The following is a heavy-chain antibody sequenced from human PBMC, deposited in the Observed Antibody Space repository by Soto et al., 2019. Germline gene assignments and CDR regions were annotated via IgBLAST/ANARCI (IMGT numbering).Heavy chain of an antibody. V-gene: IGHV4-59*08. J-gene: IGHJ4*02. CDR3: ARHPRYHQVPY. Sequence: SETLSLTCTVSGGSISSYYWSWIRQTPGKGLEWIGYIFYFGSTNYNPSLKSRVTLSIDTSKNQFSLKLTSVTAADTAVYYCARHPRYHQVPYWGQGTLVTVSS. D-gene: IGHD2-2*01. CDR2: IFYFGST. CDR1: GGSISSYY.